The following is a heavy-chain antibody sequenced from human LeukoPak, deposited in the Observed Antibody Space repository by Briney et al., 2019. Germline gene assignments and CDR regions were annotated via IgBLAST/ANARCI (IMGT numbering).Heavy chain of an antibody. D-gene: IGHD3-9*01. V-gene: IGHV4-34*01. J-gene: IGHJ4*02. CDR2: INHSGST. Sequence: PSETLSLTCTVSGGSINGYYWSWIRQPPGKGLEWIGEINHSGSTNYNPSLKSRVTISVDTSKNQFSLKLSSVTAADTAVYYCAREGGLRYFDWLFDYFDYWGQGTLVTVSS. CDR1: GGSINGYY. CDR3: AREGGLRYFDWLFDYFDY.